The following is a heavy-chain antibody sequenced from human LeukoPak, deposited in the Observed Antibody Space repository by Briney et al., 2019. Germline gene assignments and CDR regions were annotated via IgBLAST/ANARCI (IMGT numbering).Heavy chain of an antibody. Sequence: GGSLRLSCAASGFTFSGYGMNWVRQAPGEGLEWVSYISTSGGAIYYADTVKGRFTISRDNAKNSLYLQMNSLRAEDTAVYYCARDLRYCSGGGCYLSLDYRGQGTLVTVSS. D-gene: IGHD2-15*01. CDR3: ARDLRYCSGGGCYLSLDY. CDR1: GFTFSGYG. CDR2: ISTSGGAI. V-gene: IGHV3-48*01. J-gene: IGHJ4*02.